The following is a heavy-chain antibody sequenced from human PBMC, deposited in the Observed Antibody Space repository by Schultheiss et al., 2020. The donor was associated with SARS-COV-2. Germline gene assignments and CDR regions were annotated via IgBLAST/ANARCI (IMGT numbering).Heavy chain of an antibody. CDR2: IRSIAYGATT. V-gene: IGHV3-22*01. CDR1: GFTFSYYY. CDR3: TRDPNDLAYFSPSLQEGYYFDY. J-gene: IGHJ4*02. Sequence: GGSLRLSCAASGFTFSYYYMSGVRQAPGKGLEWVGFIRSIAYGATTEYAASVKGRFTISRDDSKSIAFLHMNSLKTEDTAVYYCTRDPNDLAYFSPSLQEGYYFDYWGQGTLVTVSS. D-gene: IGHD1-1*01.